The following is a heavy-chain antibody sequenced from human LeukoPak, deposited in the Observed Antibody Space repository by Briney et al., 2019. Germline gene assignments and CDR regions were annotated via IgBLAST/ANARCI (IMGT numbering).Heavy chain of an antibody. CDR1: GFTFSSYW. V-gene: IGHV3-7*01. Sequence: GGTLRLSCAASGFTFSSYWMSWVRQAPGKGLEWVANIKQDGSEKYYVDSVKGRFTISRDNAKNSLYLQMNSLRAEDTAVYYCARVYSYGGMGMDFDYWGQGTLVTVSS. CDR2: IKQDGSEK. D-gene: IGHD5-18*01. CDR3: ARVYSYGGMGMDFDY. J-gene: IGHJ4*02.